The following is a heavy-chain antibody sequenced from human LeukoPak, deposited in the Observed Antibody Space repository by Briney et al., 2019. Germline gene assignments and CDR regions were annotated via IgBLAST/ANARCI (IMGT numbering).Heavy chain of an antibody. CDR1: GFTFSSYA. CDR3: ARDLFSGFWSGYYGY. CDR2: ISGSGGST. J-gene: IGHJ4*02. D-gene: IGHD3-3*01. Sequence: PGGSLRLSCAASGFTFSSYAMSWVRQAPGKGLEWVSAISGSGGSTYYADSVKGRFTISRDNSKNTLYLQMNSLRAEDTAVYYCARDLFSGFWSGYYGYWGQGTLVTVSS. V-gene: IGHV3-23*01.